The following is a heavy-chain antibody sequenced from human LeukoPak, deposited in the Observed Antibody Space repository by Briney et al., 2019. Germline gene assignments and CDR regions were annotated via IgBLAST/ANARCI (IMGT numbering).Heavy chain of an antibody. Sequence: ASVKVSCKASGYTFTSYGISWVRQAPGQGLEWMGWISAYNGNTNYAQKLQGRVTMTTDTSTSTAYMELRSLRSDDTAVYYCARDLSLNYYDSSGMIGYWGQGTLATVSS. CDR3: ARDLSLNYYDSSGMIGY. D-gene: IGHD3-22*01. V-gene: IGHV1-18*01. J-gene: IGHJ4*02. CDR2: ISAYNGNT. CDR1: GYTFTSYG.